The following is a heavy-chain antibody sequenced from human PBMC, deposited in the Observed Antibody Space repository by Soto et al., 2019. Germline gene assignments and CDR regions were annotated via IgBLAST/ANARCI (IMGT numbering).Heavy chain of an antibody. D-gene: IGHD5-18*01. Sequence: QVQLVQSGAEVKKPGSSVKVSCKASGGTFSSYAISWVRQAPGQGLEWMGGIIPIFGTANYAQKFQGRVTITADESTGTAYMELSRLRSEDTAVYYCARYRRGYSYGYDYYYGMDVWGQGTTVTVSS. CDR2: IIPIFGTA. V-gene: IGHV1-69*01. CDR3: ARYRRGYSYGYDYYYGMDV. CDR1: GGTFSSYA. J-gene: IGHJ6*02.